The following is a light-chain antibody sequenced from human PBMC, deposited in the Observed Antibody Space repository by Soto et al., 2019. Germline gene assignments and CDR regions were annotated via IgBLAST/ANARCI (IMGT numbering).Light chain of an antibody. CDR1: SSDVGDYFY. CDR3: TSYAGNDKYV. J-gene: IGLJ1*01. Sequence: QSALTQPPSASGSPGQSVTISCTGTSSDVGDYFYVSWYQQHPGKPPKLLIYEITQRPSGVPDRFTASRSGNTASLTISGLQADDEAEYYCTSYAGNDKYVFGTGTKVTVL. CDR2: EIT. V-gene: IGLV2-8*01.